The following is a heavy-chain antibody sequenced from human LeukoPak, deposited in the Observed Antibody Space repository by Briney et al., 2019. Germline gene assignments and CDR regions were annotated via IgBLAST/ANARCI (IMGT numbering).Heavy chain of an antibody. J-gene: IGHJ6*03. CDR3: ARAGITGFWGPNYYYMDV. D-gene: IGHD1-14*01. CDR2: IYGGSRT. V-gene: IGHV3-66*01. Sequence: GGSLRLSCAASGFTVSSNYMSWVRQAPGKGLEWVSVIYGGSRTLYSDSVKGRFTISRDIPKNTVYLQMSNLRAEDMAVYYCARAGITGFWGPNYYYMDVWGKGTTVTVSS. CDR1: GFTVSSNY.